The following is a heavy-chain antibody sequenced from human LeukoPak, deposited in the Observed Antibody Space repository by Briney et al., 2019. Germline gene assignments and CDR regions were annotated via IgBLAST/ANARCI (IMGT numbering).Heavy chain of an antibody. D-gene: IGHD2-15*01. V-gene: IGHV3-74*01. CDR1: GFTFSSYW. CDR2: INSDGSST. J-gene: IGHJ4*02. CDR3: ARVGYCSGGSCYRRGSYFDY. Sequence: GGSLRLSCAASGFTFSSYWMHWVRQAPGKGLVWVSRINSDGSSTSYADSVKGRFTISRDNAKNTLYLQMNSLRAEDTAVYYCARVGYCSGGSCYRRGSYFDYWDQGTLVTVSS.